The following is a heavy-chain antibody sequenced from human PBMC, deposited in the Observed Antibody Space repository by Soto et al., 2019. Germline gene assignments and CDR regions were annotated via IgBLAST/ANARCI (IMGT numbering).Heavy chain of an antibody. Sequence: QVHLVESGGGVVQPGRSLRLSCVASGFTFGGCTMHWVRQAPGKGLEWMAVISYDGSTKYFADSVKGRFTISRDNSKNTLSLEMNSLRPEDTAVYYCVGRIVGAPPLHYWGQGTLVTVSS. D-gene: IGHD1-26*01. V-gene: IGHV3-30-3*01. J-gene: IGHJ4*02. CDR2: ISYDGSTK. CDR3: VGRIVGAPPLHY. CDR1: GFTFGGCT.